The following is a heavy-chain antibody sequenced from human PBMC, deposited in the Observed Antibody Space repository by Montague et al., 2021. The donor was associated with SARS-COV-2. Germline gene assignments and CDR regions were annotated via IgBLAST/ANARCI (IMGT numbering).Heavy chain of an antibody. D-gene: IGHD6-25*01. Sequence: SEILSLTCTVSGGSINNFFWSWIRQPPGKGLEWIGYIYYRGNTXXXPSLASRVTMSVDKSRNQFSLKLTSVTAADTAVYYCVRTVTQGSGDSWGQGTLVTVSS. CDR3: VRTVTQGSGDS. CDR1: GGSINNFF. J-gene: IGHJ4*02. CDR2: IYYRGNT. V-gene: IGHV4-59*08.